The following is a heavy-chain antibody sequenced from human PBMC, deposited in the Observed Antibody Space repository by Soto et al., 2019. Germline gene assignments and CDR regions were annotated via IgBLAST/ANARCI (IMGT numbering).Heavy chain of an antibody. D-gene: IGHD6-19*01. CDR2: TYYRSKWYN. V-gene: IGHV6-1*01. J-gene: IGHJ5*02. Sequence: PSQTLSLTCAISGDSFSSNSAAWNWIRQSPSRGLEWLGRTYYRSKWYNDYAVSVKSRITINPDTSKNQFSLQLNSVTPEDTAVYYCARSSKQWLLPPNWFDPWGQGTLVTVSS. CDR3: ARSSKQWLLPPNWFDP. CDR1: GDSFSSNSAA.